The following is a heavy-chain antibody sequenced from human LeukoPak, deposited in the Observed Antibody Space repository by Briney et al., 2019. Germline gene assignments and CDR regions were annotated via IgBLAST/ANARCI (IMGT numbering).Heavy chain of an antibody. D-gene: IGHD1-26*01. CDR1: GGSISSGSYY. J-gene: IGHJ4*02. CDR2: IYTSGST. CDR3: ARDSRGSYRG. Sequence: SETLSLTCTVSGGSISSGSYYWSWIRQPAGKGLEWIGRIYTSGSTYYNPSLKSRVTISVDTSKNQFSLKLSSVTAADTAVYYCARDSRGSYRGWGQGTLVTVSS. V-gene: IGHV4-61*02.